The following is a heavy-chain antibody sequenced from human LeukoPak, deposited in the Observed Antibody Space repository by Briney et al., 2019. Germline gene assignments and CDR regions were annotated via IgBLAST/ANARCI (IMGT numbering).Heavy chain of an antibody. V-gene: IGHV3-66*01. CDR2: IYSGGYT. D-gene: IGHD1-26*01. Sequence: GGSLRLSCAASGFTVTTNYMTWVRQAPRKGLEWVSIIYSGGYTDYADSVKGRFTISRDNSENTLDLQMNSLRAEDTAVYYCARRLEYSGSKGVFDYWGQGTLVTVSS. CDR3: ARRLEYSGSKGVFDY. J-gene: IGHJ4*02. CDR1: GFTVTTNY.